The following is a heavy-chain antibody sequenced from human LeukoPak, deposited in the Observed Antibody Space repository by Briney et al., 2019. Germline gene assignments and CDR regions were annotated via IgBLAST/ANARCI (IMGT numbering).Heavy chain of an antibody. Sequence: PSETLSLTCTVSGGSISSYYWGWIRQPPGEGLEWIGYIYTSGSTNYNPSLKSRVTISVDTSKNQFSLKLSSVTAADTAVYYCARRIASRAVGYMDVWGKGTTVTVSS. D-gene: IGHD2-21*01. V-gene: IGHV4-4*09. CDR3: ARRIASRAVGYMDV. J-gene: IGHJ6*03. CDR1: GGSISSYY. CDR2: IYTSGST.